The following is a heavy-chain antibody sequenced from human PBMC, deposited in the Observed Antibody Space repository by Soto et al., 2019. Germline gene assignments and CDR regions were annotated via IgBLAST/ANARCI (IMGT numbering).Heavy chain of an antibody. CDR3: ASSKAGYGSGSFVPDY. CDR1: GGTFSSYT. D-gene: IGHD3-10*01. V-gene: IGHV1-69*02. J-gene: IGHJ4*02. CDR2: IIPILGIA. Sequence: QVQLVQSGAEVKKPGSSVKVSCKASGGTFSSYTIIWVRQAPGQGLEWMGRIIPILGIANYAQKFQGRVTITADKSTSKAYMELSSLRSEDTAVYYCASSKAGYGSGSFVPDYWGQGTLVTVSS.